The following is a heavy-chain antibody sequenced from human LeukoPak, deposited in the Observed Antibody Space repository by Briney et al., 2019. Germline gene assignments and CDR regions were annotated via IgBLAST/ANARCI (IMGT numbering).Heavy chain of an antibody. Sequence: AASVKVSCKASGYTFSSYAITWVRQAPGQGLQWMGWISAYNGNAKSAQNVQGRVTMTTDTSTSTAYMDLWSLTSDDTALYYCARVGFYPLTGTTHIDYWGQGTLVTVSS. CDR2: ISAYNGNA. D-gene: IGHD1-7*01. V-gene: IGHV1-18*01. CDR3: ARVGFYPLTGTTHIDY. CDR1: GYTFSSYA. J-gene: IGHJ4*02.